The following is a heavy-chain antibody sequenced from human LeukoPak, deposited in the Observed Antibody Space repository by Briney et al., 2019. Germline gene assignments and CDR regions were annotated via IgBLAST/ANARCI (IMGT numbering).Heavy chain of an antibody. CDR3: ARAPSGDYVAY. CDR2: IYYSGST. Sequence: PSATLSLTCTVSGGSISSYYWSWIRQPPGKGLEWIGYIYYSGSTNYNPSLKSRVTISVDTSKNQFSLKLSSVTDADTAVYYCARAPSGDYVAYWGQGTLVTVSS. D-gene: IGHD4-17*01. J-gene: IGHJ4*02. V-gene: IGHV4-59*01. CDR1: GGSISSYY.